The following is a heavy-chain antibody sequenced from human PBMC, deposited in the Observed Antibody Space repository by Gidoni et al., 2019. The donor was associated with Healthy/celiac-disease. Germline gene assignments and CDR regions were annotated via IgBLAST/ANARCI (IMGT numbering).Heavy chain of an antibody. V-gene: IGHV4-61*02. J-gene: IGHJ6*02. CDR3: ARGVGYYGSGSYFRDYGMDV. CDR2: IYTSGST. Sequence: QVQLQESGPGLVKPSQTLSLTCTVAGGSISSGSYYWSWIRQPAGKGLEWIGRIYTSGSTNYNPSLKSRVTISVDTSKNQFSLKLSSVTAADTAVYYCARGVGYYGSGSYFRDYGMDVWGQGTTVTVSS. CDR1: GGSISSGSYY. D-gene: IGHD3-10*01.